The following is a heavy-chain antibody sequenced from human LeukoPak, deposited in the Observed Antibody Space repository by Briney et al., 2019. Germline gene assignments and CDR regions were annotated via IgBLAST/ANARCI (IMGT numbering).Heavy chain of an antibody. CDR1: GFTFSSYA. CDR2: ISSNGGST. Sequence: PGGSLRLSCAASGFTFSSYAMHWVRQAPGKGLEYVSAISSNGGSTYYANTVKGRFTISRDNSKNTLYLQMGSLRAEDMAVYYCAREYCSGGSCYPVAFDIWGQGTMVTVSS. D-gene: IGHD2-15*01. V-gene: IGHV3-64*01. J-gene: IGHJ3*02. CDR3: AREYCSGGSCYPVAFDI.